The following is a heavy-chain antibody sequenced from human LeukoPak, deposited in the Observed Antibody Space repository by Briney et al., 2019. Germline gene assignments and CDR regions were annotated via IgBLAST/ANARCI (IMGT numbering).Heavy chain of an antibody. CDR2: ISGSGGST. V-gene: IGHV3-23*01. CDR1: GFTFSSYA. Sequence: PGGSLRLSCAASGFTFSSYAMSWVRQAPGKGLEWVSAISGSGGSTYYADSVKGRFTISRDNSKNTLYLQMNSLRAEDTAVYYCAKDKGVAESSGWYFSFYGMDVWGQGTTVTVSS. D-gene: IGHD6-19*01. J-gene: IGHJ6*02. CDR3: AKDKGVAESSGWYFSFYGMDV.